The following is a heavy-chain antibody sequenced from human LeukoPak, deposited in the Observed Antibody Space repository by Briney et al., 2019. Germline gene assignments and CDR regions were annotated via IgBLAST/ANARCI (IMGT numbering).Heavy chain of an antibody. Sequence: PSETLSPTCTVSGGIMSNYYWSWVRQPPGKGLECIGHIYYSGSTNYKPSLKSRVTISLDTSKNQFSLKLSSVTAADTAVYYCARLSIASRVRIFDYWGQGTLVTVSS. CDR1: GGIMSNYY. CDR3: ARLSIASRVRIFDY. CDR2: IYYSGST. V-gene: IGHV4-59*08. J-gene: IGHJ4*02. D-gene: IGHD6-6*01.